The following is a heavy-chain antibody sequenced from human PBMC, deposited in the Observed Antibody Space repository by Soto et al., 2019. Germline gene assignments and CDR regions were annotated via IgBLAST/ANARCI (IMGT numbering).Heavy chain of an antibody. J-gene: IGHJ6*02. Sequence: GGSLRLSCAASGFTFSSYWMSWVRQAPGKGLEWVANIKQDGSENYYVDSVKGGFTISRDNAKNSLYLQMNSLRAEDTAVYYCARDSSMVRGVILYYGMDVWGQGTTVTVSS. CDR2: IKQDGSEN. D-gene: IGHD3-10*01. V-gene: IGHV3-7*05. CDR1: GFTFSSYW. CDR3: ARDSSMVRGVILYYGMDV.